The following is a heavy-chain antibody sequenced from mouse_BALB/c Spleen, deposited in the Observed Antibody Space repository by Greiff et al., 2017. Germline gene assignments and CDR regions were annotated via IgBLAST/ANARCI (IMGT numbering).Heavy chain of an antibody. CDR2: INPSTGYT. J-gene: IGHJ3*01. Sequence: VKLVESGAELAKPGASVKMSCKASGYTFTSYWMHWVKQRPGQGLEWIGYINPSTGYTEYNQKFKDKATLTADKSSSTAYMQLSSLTSEDSAVYYCARNDYGGFAYWGQGTLVTVSA. D-gene: IGHD2-4*01. V-gene: IGHV1-7*01. CDR1: GYTFTSYW. CDR3: ARNDYGGFAY.